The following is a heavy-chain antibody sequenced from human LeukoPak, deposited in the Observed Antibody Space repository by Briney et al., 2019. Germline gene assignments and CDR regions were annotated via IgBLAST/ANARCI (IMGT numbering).Heavy chain of an antibody. CDR3: ARGAYYDFWSGYSDWFDP. Sequence: TSETLSLTCTVSGGSISSYYWSWIRQPPGKGLEWIGYIYYSGSTNYNPSLKSRVTISVDTSKNQFSLKLSSVTAADTAVYYCARGAYYDFWSGYSDWFDPWGQGTLVTVSS. V-gene: IGHV4-59*01. J-gene: IGHJ5*02. CDR2: IYYSGST. D-gene: IGHD3-3*01. CDR1: GGSISSYY.